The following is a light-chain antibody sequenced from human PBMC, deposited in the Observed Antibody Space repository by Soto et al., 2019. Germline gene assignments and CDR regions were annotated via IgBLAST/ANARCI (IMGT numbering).Light chain of an antibody. V-gene: IGKV3-11*01. Sequence: EIVLTQSPATLSLSPGERATLSCRASQSVSSYLAWYQQNPGQAPRLLIYDASNRSTGSPARFSGSGSGTDFTLTISSLEPEDFAVYYCQQRSNWLTFGGGNKVEIK. J-gene: IGKJ4*01. CDR2: DAS. CDR1: QSVSSY. CDR3: QQRSNWLT.